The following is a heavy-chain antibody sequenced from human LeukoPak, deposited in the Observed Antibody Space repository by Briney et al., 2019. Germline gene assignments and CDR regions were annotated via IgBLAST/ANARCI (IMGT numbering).Heavy chain of an antibody. CDR2: ISYDGSNK. Sequence: GGSLRLSCAASGFTFSSYAMHWVRQAPGKGLEWVAVISYDGSNKYYADSVKGRFTISRDNSKNTLYLQMNSLRAEDTAVYYCARGGKWLPIPKPLDYWGQGTLVTVSS. CDR1: GFTFSSYA. V-gene: IGHV3-30-3*01. D-gene: IGHD5-12*01. J-gene: IGHJ4*02. CDR3: ARGGKWLPIPKPLDY.